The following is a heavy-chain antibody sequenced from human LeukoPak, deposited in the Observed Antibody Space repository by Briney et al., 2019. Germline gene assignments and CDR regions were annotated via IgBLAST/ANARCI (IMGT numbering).Heavy chain of an antibody. V-gene: IGHV3-23*01. CDR1: GLTFSRYA. J-gene: IGHJ4*02. Sequence: GSLRLSCAVSGLTFSRYAMSWVRQAPGKGLEWVSAISESGTGTYYADSVKGRFTISRDNSKNTLSPQMNSLRAEDTAVYYCAKDIAQGYTFGSIEQDYWGQGTLVTVSS. CDR3: AKDIAQGYTFGSIEQDY. D-gene: IGHD5-18*01. CDR2: ISESGTGT.